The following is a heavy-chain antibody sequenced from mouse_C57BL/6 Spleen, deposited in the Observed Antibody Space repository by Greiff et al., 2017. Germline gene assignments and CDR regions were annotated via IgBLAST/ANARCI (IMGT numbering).Heavy chain of an antibody. CDR2: ISSGGSYT. J-gene: IGHJ4*01. CDR3: ARHYYGSSYVDYYAMDY. Sequence: EVKLQESGGDLVKPGGSLKLSCAASGFTFSSYGMSWVRQTPDKRLEWVATISSGGSYTYYPDSVKGRFTISRDNAKNTLYLQMSSLKSEDTAMYYCARHYYGSSYVDYYAMDYWGQGTSVTVSS. CDR1: GFTFSSYG. V-gene: IGHV5-6*01. D-gene: IGHD1-1*01.